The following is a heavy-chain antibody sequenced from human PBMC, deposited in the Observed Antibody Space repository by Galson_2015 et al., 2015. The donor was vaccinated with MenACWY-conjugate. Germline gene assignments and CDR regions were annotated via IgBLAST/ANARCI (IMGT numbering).Heavy chain of an antibody. CDR1: GFTVSSNY. CDR3: ARDSHLYYDFWSGYLGGGGMDV. Sequence: SLRLSCAASGFTVSSNYMSWVRQAPGKGLEWVSVIYSGGSTYYADSVKGRFTISRDNSKNTLYLQMNSLRAEDTAVYYCARDSHLYYDFWSGYLGGGGMDVWGQGTTVTVSS. CDR2: IYSGGST. D-gene: IGHD3-3*01. V-gene: IGHV3-53*01. J-gene: IGHJ6*02.